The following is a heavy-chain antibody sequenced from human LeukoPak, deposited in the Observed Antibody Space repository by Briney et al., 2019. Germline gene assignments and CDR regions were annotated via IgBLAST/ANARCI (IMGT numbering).Heavy chain of an antibody. CDR1: GGSISSYY. J-gene: IGHJ5*02. CDR3: ARGWQANWFDP. Sequence: SETLSLTCTVSGGSISSYYWSWIRQPPGKGLEWIAYIHSTGSTNYNPSLRSRVIISVDTSKNQFSLKLFSVTAADTAVYYCARGWQANWFDPWGQGTLVTVSS. CDR2: IHSTGST. D-gene: IGHD2-15*01. V-gene: IGHV4-59*01.